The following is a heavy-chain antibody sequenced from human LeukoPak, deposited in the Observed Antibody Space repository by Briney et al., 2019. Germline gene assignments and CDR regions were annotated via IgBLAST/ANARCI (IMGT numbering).Heavy chain of an antibody. J-gene: IGHJ3*01. V-gene: IGHV4-59*01. CDR3: ARASPYISSWTSAFDV. CDR1: GGSISGYY. CDR2: IYYIGST. D-gene: IGHD6-13*01. Sequence: SETLSLTCSVSGGSISGYYWTWIRQPPGKGLEWIGYIYYIGSTNYNPSLKSRVTISLDTSKNQLSLKLSSVTTADTAVYYCARASPYISSWTSAFDVWGQGTLVTVSS.